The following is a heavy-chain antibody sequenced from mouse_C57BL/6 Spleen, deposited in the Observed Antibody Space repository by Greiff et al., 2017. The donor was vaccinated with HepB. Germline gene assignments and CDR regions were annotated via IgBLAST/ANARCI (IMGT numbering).Heavy chain of an antibody. Sequence: EVQLQQSGPELVKPGASVKISCKASGYTFTDYYMNWVKQSHGKSLEWIGDINPNNGGTSYNQKFKGKATLTVDKSSSTAYMELRSLTSEDSAVYYCARTGNWDVDYWGQGTTLTVSS. CDR1: GYTFTDYY. J-gene: IGHJ2*01. D-gene: IGHD4-1*01. V-gene: IGHV1-26*01. CDR2: INPNNGGT. CDR3: ARTGNWDVDY.